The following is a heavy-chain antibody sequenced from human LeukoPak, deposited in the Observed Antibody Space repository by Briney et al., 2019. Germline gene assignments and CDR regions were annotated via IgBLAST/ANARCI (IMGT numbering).Heavy chain of an antibody. CDR2: IWHDGNNK. CDR3: ARDSGDSSGYYPGY. V-gene: IGHV3-33*01. Sequence: PGRSLRLSCATSGFVFSTQGMHWVRQAPGKGLEWVAAIWHDGNNKYYVDSVKGRFTISRDNSKNTVYLQMNSLRVEDTAVYYCARDSGDSSGYYPGYWGQGTLVTVSS. CDR1: GFVFSTQG. J-gene: IGHJ4*02. D-gene: IGHD3-22*01.